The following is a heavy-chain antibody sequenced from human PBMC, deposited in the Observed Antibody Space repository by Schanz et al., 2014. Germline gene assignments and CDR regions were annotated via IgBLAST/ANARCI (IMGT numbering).Heavy chain of an antibody. CDR3: ARGRVLES. D-gene: IGHD1-1*01. CDR2: IKKDGSEK. CDR1: GFTFSSYA. V-gene: IGHV3-7*01. Sequence: EEQLVESGGGLVQPGGSLRLFCAASGFTFSSYAMSWVRQAPGKGLEWVANIKKDGSEKYYVDSVKGRFTISRDNAKNSLFLQMNSLRPEDTAVYYCARGRVLESWGQGTLVTVSS. J-gene: IGHJ5*02.